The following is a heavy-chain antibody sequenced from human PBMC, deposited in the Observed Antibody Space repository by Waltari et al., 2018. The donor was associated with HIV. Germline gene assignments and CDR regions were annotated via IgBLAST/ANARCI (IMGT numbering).Heavy chain of an antibody. J-gene: IGHJ4*02. D-gene: IGHD3-16*01. CDR1: GGPISGYY. V-gene: IGHV4-4*08. CDR3: ARNGGSNYAYYFDY. Sequence: QVQLQESGPGLVEPSETLSLTCSISGGPISGYYWSWIRQSPGKGLEWICYVYNTDYTRYRPSLKSRVTISLDTTKSQFSLRLISVTAADSAVYYCARNGGSNYAYYFDYWGQGALVTVSS. CDR2: VYNTDYT.